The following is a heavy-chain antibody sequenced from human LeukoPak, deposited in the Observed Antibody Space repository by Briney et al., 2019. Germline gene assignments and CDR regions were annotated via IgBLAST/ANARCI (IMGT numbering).Heavy chain of an antibody. CDR3: ARLFNYYDNSGYYQYYFDY. CDR1: GYTLTSYY. V-gene: IGHV1-2*02. Sequence: GASVKVSCKASGYTLTSYYMHWVRQAPGQGLEWMGWINPNTGDTSFAQKSQGRVTLTRDTSISTAYMELSRLKSDDTAVYYCARLFNYYDNSGYYQYYFDYWGQGTLVTVSS. J-gene: IGHJ4*02. CDR2: INPNTGDT. D-gene: IGHD3-22*01.